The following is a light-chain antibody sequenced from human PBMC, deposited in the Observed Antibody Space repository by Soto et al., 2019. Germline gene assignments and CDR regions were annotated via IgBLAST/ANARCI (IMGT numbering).Light chain of an antibody. Sequence: SYELTQSPSVSVSPGQTARITCSGDVLAKQYAYWYQQKPGQAPVLVMYKDSERPSGIPERFSGSSSGTKVTLTISGVQAEDEADYYCQSADSSGPFVVFGGGTKLTVL. V-gene: IGLV3-25*03. CDR2: KDS. J-gene: IGLJ2*01. CDR1: VLAKQY. CDR3: QSADSSGPFVV.